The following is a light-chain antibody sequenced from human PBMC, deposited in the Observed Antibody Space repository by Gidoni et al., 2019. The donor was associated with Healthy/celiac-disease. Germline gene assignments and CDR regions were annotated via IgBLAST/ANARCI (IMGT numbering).Light chain of an antibody. V-gene: IGKV3-20*01. Sequence: LSCRASQSVSSSYLAWYQQKPGQAPRLLIYGASSRATGNPDRFSGSGSGTDFTLTISRLEPEDFAVYYCQQYGSSPSAFGQGTRLEIK. J-gene: IGKJ5*01. CDR3: QQYGSSPSA. CDR2: GAS. CDR1: QSVSSSY.